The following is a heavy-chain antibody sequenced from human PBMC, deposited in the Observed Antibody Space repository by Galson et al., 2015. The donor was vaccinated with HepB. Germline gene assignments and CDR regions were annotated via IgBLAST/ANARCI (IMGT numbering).Heavy chain of an antibody. Sequence: SVKVSCKASGYTFINFDINWVRQATGQGLEWMGWMNPDSGNTGYAQKFQGGLTMTRNTSLSTAYMELSSLTSEDTAVYYCASRYEGFDPWGQGTLVTVSS. J-gene: IGHJ5*02. CDR2: MNPDSGNT. CDR1: GYTFINFD. CDR3: ASRYEGFDP. D-gene: IGHD5-12*01. V-gene: IGHV1-8*01.